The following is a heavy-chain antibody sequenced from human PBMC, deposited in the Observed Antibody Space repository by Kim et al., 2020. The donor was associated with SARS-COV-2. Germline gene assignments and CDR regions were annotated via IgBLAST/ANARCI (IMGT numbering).Heavy chain of an antibody. V-gene: IGHV3-33*01. J-gene: IGHJ4*02. D-gene: IGHD6-6*01. CDR2: IWYDGNDK. CDR3: ARVMRDSSSSTPDY. Sequence: GGSLRLSCAASGFFFSNYGMHWVRQAQGKGLEWLAVIWYDGNDKYYADSVKGRLTVSRDNSKNTLYMEVNSLRVEDTAVYYCARVMRDSSSSTPDYWGLGTLVTVSS. CDR1: GFFFSNYG.